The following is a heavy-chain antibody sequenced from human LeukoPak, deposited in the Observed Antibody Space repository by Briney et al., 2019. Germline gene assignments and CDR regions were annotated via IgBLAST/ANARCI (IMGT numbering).Heavy chain of an antibody. Sequence: ASVQVSCKASGYTFTSYDINWVRQATGQGLEWMGWMNPNSGNTGYAQKFQGRVTMTRNTSISTAYMELSSLRSEDTAVYYCARDPLDTMITPDYYGMDVWGQGTTVTLSS. CDR2: MNPNSGNT. CDR1: GYTFTSYD. CDR3: ARDPLDTMITPDYYGMDV. J-gene: IGHJ6*02. V-gene: IGHV1-8*01. D-gene: IGHD3-22*01.